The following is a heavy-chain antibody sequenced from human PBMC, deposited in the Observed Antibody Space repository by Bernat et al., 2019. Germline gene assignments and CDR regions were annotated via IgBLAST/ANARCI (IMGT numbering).Heavy chain of an antibody. CDR3: AGGNYYVSGVYYAPFDY. CDR1: GGTFSSYA. V-gene: IGHV1-69*01. Sequence: QVQLVQSGAEVKKPGSSVKVSCKASGGTFSSYAISWVRQAPGQGLEWMGGIIPIFGTANYAQKFQGRVTFTADESTSTAYMGLSSLRSKATAVYYCAGGNYYVSGVYYAPFDYWGQGTLVTVSS. CDR2: IIPIFGTA. J-gene: IGHJ4*02. D-gene: IGHD3-10*01.